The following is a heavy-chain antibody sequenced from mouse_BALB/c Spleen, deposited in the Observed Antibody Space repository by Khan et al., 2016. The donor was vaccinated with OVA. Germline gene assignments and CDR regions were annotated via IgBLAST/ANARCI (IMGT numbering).Heavy chain of an antibody. D-gene: IGHD2-4*01. V-gene: IGHV5-17*02. J-gene: IGHJ3*01. CDR2: ISSGSSTI. CDR3: ARFDYQGFAY. Sequence: EVELVESGGGLVQPGGSRKLSCAASGFTFSSFGMHWVRQAPEKGLEWVAYISSGSSTIYSADTVKGRFTISRDDPKNTLFLPMTSLRSEDTAMEYCARFDYQGFAYWGQGTLVTVSA. CDR1: GFTFSSFG.